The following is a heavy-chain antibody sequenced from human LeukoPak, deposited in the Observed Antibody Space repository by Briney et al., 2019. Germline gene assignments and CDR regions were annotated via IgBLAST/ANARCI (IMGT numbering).Heavy chain of an antibody. CDR3: AKHLFTGGYPSTFDY. CDR1: GFTFSSAA. J-gene: IGHJ4*02. CDR2: ILSHGDGT. D-gene: IGHD1-26*01. V-gene: IGHV3-23*01. Sequence: GGSLRLSCAASGFTFSSAAMTWVRQAAGKGLEWVSYILSHGDGTKYADSVKGRFTIFRDNSKNTLYLQMTSLRAEDTAVYYCAKHLFTGGYPSTFDYWGQGTLATVPS.